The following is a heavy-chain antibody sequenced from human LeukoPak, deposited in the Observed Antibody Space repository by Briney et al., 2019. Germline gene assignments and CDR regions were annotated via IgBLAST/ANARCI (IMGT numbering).Heavy chain of an antibody. CDR3: ARDTDTRIVGATTLDY. Sequence: GASVKVSCKASGYTFTGYYMHWVRQAPGQGLEWMGIINPSGGSTSYAQKFQGRVTMTRDTSTSTVYMELSSLRSEDTAVYYCARDTDTRIVGATTLDYWGQGTLVTVSS. D-gene: IGHD1-26*01. CDR1: GYTFTGYY. J-gene: IGHJ4*02. CDR2: INPSGGST. V-gene: IGHV1-46*01.